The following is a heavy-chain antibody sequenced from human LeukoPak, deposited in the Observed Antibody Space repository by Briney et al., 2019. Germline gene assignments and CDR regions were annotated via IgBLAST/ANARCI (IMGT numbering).Heavy chain of an antibody. J-gene: IGHJ6*02. D-gene: IGHD3-16*01. V-gene: IGHV5-51*01. CDR3: ARHLGGRYPLGMDV. Sequence: KVGESLKISGKGSGYSFTSYWIGWVRHMPGKGLEWMGIIYPGDSDPRSSPSFQGQVTISADKSISTASLQWSSLKASDPPMYSCARHLGGRYPLGMDVWGQGTTVTVSS. CDR2: IYPGDSDP. CDR1: GYSFTSYW.